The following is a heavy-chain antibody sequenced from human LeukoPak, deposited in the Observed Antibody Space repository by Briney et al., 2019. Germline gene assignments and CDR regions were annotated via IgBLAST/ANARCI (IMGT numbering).Heavy chain of an antibody. Sequence: GGSLRLSCAAPGFTFSIYPMHWVRQAPGKGLEWVAVFTSDGSDKYYVDSVKGRFTISRDNSKNTLFLQMDSLRPEDTAVYYCAREDDAFDIWGQGSMVTVSS. CDR2: FTSDGSDK. CDR1: GFTFSIYP. J-gene: IGHJ3*02. CDR3: AREDDAFDI. V-gene: IGHV3-30*04.